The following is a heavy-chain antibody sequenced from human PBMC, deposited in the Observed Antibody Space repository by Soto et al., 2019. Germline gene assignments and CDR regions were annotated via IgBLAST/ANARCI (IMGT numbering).Heavy chain of an antibody. CDR2: ISHSGST. J-gene: IGHJ4*02. CDR1: GGSISSGCHS. Sequence: QLQLQESGSGLVKPSQTLSLTCAVSGGSISSGCHSWSWIRQPPGKGLEWIGYISHSGSTYYNPSLKSRVTISVDRSKNQFSLKLSSVTAADPAVYYCARGGLLPDYWGQGTLVTVSS. CDR3: ARGGLLPDY. V-gene: IGHV4-30-2*01. D-gene: IGHD6-19*01.